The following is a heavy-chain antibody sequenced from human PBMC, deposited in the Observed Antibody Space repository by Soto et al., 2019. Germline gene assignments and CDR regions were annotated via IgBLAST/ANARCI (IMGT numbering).Heavy chain of an antibody. D-gene: IGHD5-18*01. J-gene: IGHJ6*02. CDR1: GFTFSSYW. V-gene: IGHV3-7*05. CDR3: ARDVDVDTQGMDV. Sequence: GGSLRLSCAASGFTFSSYWMSWVRQAPGKGLEWVANIKQDGSEKYYVDSVKGRFTISRDNAKNSLYLQMNSLRAEDTAVYYCARDVDVDTQGMDVWGQGTTVTVSS. CDR2: IKQDGSEK.